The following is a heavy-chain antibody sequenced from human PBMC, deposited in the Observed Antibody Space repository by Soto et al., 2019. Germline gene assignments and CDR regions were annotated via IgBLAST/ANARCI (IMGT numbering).Heavy chain of an antibody. CDR3: ARLQAPGSSSGFDY. CDR1: GYSLTTYW. V-gene: IGHV5-51*01. J-gene: IGHJ4*02. D-gene: IGHD6-19*01. Sequence: GESLKISCKASGYSLTTYWIGWVRQMPGKGLEWMGIIYPGDSDTRYSPSFQGQVTISADKSITTTYLQWTSLRASDTAMYYCARLQAPGSSSGFDYWGQGTLVTVS. CDR2: IYPGDSDT.